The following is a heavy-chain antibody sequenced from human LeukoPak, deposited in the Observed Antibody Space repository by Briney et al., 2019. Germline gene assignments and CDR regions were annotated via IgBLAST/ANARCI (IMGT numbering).Heavy chain of an antibody. CDR3: ARNPYYYGSGSYYNSAFDI. Sequence: SETLSLTCTVSAGSISSSRYYWGWIRQPPGKGLEWIGSIYYSGSTDYNPSLKSRVTISVDTSKNQFSLKLTSVTAADTAVYYCARNPYYYGSGSYYNSAFDIWGQGTMVTVSS. CDR2: IYYSGST. J-gene: IGHJ3*02. V-gene: IGHV4-39*01. CDR1: AGSISSSRYY. D-gene: IGHD3-10*01.